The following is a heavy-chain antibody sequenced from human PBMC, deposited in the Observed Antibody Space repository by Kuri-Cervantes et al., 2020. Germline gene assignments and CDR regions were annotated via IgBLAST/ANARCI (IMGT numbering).Heavy chain of an antibody. Sequence: GGSLRLSCAASGFNVSRNYMSWVRQAPGKGLEWVSVTYSGGSTYYADSVKGRFTISGDNSKNTLYLQMNSLRAEDTAVYYCAKDWAWFDPWGQGTLVTVSS. J-gene: IGHJ5*02. CDR3: AKDWAWFDP. V-gene: IGHV3-53*01. CDR1: GFNVSRNY. CDR2: TYSGGST. D-gene: IGHD7-27*01.